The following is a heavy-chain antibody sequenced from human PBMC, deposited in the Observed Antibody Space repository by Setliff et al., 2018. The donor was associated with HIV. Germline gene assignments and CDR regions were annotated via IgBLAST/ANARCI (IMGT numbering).Heavy chain of an antibody. Sequence: GASVKVSCKASRGTFSSYGMNWVRQAPGQGLEWMGGIIPIARAPNYAQKFQDRVTITADESTTTVYMEVRSLESEDTALYYCARGPLYGYDRGYFDYWGQGTLVTVSS. V-gene: IGHV1-69*13. CDR2: IIPIARAP. CDR1: RGTFSSYG. J-gene: IGHJ4*02. D-gene: IGHD5-12*01. CDR3: ARGPLYGYDRGYFDY.